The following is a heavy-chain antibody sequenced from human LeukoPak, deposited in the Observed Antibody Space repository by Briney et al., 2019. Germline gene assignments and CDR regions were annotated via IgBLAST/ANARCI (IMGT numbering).Heavy chain of an antibody. Sequence: GGSLSLSCAASGFTFSSSWMHWVRQAAGKDLVWVSRINSDGSSTTYADSVKGRFTISRDNAKNTLYLQMNNLRAEDTAVYYCARVQYYGSGSYYNRFDPWGQGTLVTVSS. J-gene: IGHJ5*02. CDR3: ARVQYYGSGSYYNRFDP. D-gene: IGHD3-10*01. V-gene: IGHV3-74*01. CDR1: GFTFSSSW. CDR2: INSDGSST.